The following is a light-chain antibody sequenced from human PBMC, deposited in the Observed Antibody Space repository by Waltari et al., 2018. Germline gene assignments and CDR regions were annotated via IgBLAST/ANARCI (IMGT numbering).Light chain of an antibody. V-gene: IGKV3-15*01. Sequence: EIVLTQSPATLSVSPGERATLSCRASQTVSSNLAWYPQKPGQAPRLLIYGVSTRATGIPARFRGSGSGTEFTLTISSLQSEDFAVYYWQQYNNWPPWTFGQGTKVEVK. CDR2: GVS. J-gene: IGKJ1*01. CDR3: QQYNNWPPWT. CDR1: QTVSSN.